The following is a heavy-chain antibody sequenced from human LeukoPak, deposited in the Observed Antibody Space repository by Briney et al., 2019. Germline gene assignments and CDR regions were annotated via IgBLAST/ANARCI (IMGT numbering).Heavy chain of an antibody. Sequence: RGSLRLSCAASGFTFSSYWMSWVRQAPGKGLEWVANIKQDGSEKYYVDSVRGRFTISRDNANKSLYLQMNSLIAEDTAVYYCARDYYIAMVTNYYYGMDVWGQGTTVTVSS. J-gene: IGHJ6*02. CDR3: ARDYYIAMVTNYYYGMDV. CDR2: IKQDGSEK. V-gene: IGHV3-7*05. CDR1: GFTFSSYW. D-gene: IGHD5-18*01.